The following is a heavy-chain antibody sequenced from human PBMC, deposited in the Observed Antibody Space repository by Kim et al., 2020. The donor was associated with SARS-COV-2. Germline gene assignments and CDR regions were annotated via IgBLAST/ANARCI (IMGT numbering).Heavy chain of an antibody. CDR3: ARGAGMGPSIAAFEH. V-gene: IGHV1-18*01. CDR1: GYNFINYG. J-gene: IGHJ4*02. Sequence: ASVKVSCKTSGYNFINYGIIWVRQAPGQGLEWMGWISGNNGNTNYAQKLQGRVTMTTDTSTRTAYMELRSLISDDTAVYYCARGAGMGPSIAAFEHWGQGTLVIVSS. D-gene: IGHD1-26*01. CDR2: ISGNNGNT.